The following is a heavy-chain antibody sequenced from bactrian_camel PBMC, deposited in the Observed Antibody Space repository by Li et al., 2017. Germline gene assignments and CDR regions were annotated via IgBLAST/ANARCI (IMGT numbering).Heavy chain of an antibody. V-gene: IGHV3S40*01. Sequence: DVQLVESGGGLVQPGGSLRLSCAASGFRFDTYGMSWVRQAPGKGLEWVSTIGGSVTYYADSVKGRFTISTDNAKNTLYLQLNSLKPEDTAMYYCATGDRYGLAQVDFGYWGQGTQVTVS. CDR1: GFRFDTYG. CDR3: ATGDRYGLAQVDFGY. D-gene: IGHD3*01. CDR2: IGGSVT. J-gene: IGHJ6*01.